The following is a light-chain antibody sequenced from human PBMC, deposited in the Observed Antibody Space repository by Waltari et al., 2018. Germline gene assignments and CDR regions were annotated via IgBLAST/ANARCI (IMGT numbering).Light chain of an antibody. Sequence: QLVLTQSPSASASLGPSVKLTCTLSSGHSSSAIAWHQQQPEKGPRFLMKLNSDGSHSKGDGIPDRFSGSSSGTERYLTISSLQSEDEADYYCQTWDTDIRVFGGGTELTVL. CDR2: LNSDGSH. J-gene: IGLJ3*02. CDR1: SGHSSSA. V-gene: IGLV4-69*01. CDR3: QTWDTDIRV.